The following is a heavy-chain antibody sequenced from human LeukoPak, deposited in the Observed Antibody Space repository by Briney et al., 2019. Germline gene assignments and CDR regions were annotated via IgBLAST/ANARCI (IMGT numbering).Heavy chain of an antibody. V-gene: IGHV1-69-2*01. J-gene: IGHJ3*02. Sequence: GATVKISCKVSGFTFTDYYMHWLQQAPGKGLEWMGLVDPEDGETIYAEKFQGRVTITADTSTDTTYMELSKLRSEDTAAFYCATDLKEGYWVRGPGLAFDIWGQGTMVTVSS. D-gene: IGHD3-10*02. CDR3: ATDLKEGYWVRGPGLAFDI. CDR2: VDPEDGET. CDR1: GFTFTDYY.